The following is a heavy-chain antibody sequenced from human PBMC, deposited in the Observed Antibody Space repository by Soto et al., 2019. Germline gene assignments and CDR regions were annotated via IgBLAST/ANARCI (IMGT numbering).Heavy chain of an antibody. CDR2: ISPHNDRT. V-gene: IGHV1-18*01. D-gene: IGHD6-19*01. CDR1: GYNCTSYG. Sequence: QVQLVQSGADVKKPGASVKVSCKASGYNCTSYGISWVRPAPGQGLEWMGWISPHNDRTKYARRFQDRVTMTTETPTSAVYMELGSLRSDDTAVYYCARDLYYSSGRYFDHDAFDIWGQGTVVTVSS. J-gene: IGHJ3*02. CDR3: ARDLYYSSGRYFDHDAFDI.